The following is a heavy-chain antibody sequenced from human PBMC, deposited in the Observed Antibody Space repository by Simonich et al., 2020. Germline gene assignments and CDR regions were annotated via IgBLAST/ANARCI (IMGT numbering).Heavy chain of an antibody. CDR1: GGSFSGYY. CDR3: ARHLQLGPFDY. Sequence: QVQLQQWGAGLLKPSETLSLTCAVYGGSFSGYYWSWIRQPPGKGLEWMGEINHSGSTNYNPSLKSRVTISVDTSKNQFSLKLSSVTAAYTAVYYCARHLQLGPFDYWGQGTLVTVSS. V-gene: IGHV4-34*01. CDR2: INHSGST. J-gene: IGHJ4*02. D-gene: IGHD1-1*01.